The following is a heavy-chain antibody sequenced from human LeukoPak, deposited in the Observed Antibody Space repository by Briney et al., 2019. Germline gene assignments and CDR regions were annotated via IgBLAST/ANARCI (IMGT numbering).Heavy chain of an antibody. D-gene: IGHD5-18*01. J-gene: IGHJ4*02. CDR3: ARGDGYSYGYIDY. V-gene: IGHV3-74*01. CDR1: GFTFSSYW. CDR2: MNSDGSST. Sequence: GGSLRLSCAASGFTFSSYWMHWVRQAPGKELVWVSRMNSDGSSTSYADSVKGRFTISRDNAKNTLYLQMNSLRAEDTAVYYCARGDGYSYGYIDYWGQGTLVTVSS.